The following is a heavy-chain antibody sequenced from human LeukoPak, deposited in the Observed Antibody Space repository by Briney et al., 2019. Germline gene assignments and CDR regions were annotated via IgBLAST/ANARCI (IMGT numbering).Heavy chain of an antibody. Sequence: PSETLSLTCTVSGGSISSYYWSWIRQPPGKGLERIGYIYYSGSTNYNPSLKSRVTISVDTSKNQFSLKLSSVTAADTAVYYCARDSVDTAMEHYFDYWGQGTLVTVSS. CDR2: IYYSGST. D-gene: IGHD5-18*01. V-gene: IGHV4-59*01. J-gene: IGHJ4*02. CDR3: ARDSVDTAMEHYFDY. CDR1: GGSISSYY.